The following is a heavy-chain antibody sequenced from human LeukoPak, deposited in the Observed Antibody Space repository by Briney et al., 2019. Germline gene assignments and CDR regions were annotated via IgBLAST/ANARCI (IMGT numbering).Heavy chain of an antibody. CDR2: IYYSGST. D-gene: IGHD3-16*01. Sequence: PSETLSLTCTVSGGSISSGGYYWSWIRQHPGKGLEWIGYIYYSGSTYYNPSLKSRVTIAVDTTTNQYPLKLSSVTGADTAVYYCARGGYFDYWGQGTLVTVSS. CDR1: GGSISSGGYY. J-gene: IGHJ4*02. V-gene: IGHV4-31*03. CDR3: ARGGYFDY.